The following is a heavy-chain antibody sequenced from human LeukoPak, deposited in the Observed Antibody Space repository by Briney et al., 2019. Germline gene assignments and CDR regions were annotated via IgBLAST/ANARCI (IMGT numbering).Heavy chain of an antibody. D-gene: IGHD6-19*01. CDR2: INPNSGGT. V-gene: IGHV1-2*06. J-gene: IGHJ4*02. CDR3: ARGGYSSGWSKDY. CDR1: GYTFTGYY. Sequence: GASVKVSCKASGYTFTGYYMHWVRQAPGQGLEWMGQINPNSGGTNYAQKFQGRVTMTRDTSINTAYMELSRLKSDDTAVYYCARGGYSSGWSKDYWGQGTLVTVSS.